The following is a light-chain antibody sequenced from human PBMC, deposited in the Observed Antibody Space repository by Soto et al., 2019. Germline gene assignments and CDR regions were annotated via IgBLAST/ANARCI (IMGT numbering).Light chain of an antibody. CDR3: AAWDGSLSGYV. CDR2: SNN. Sequence: QLVLTQPPSTSGTPGQRVTISCSGSSSNIGSNTVNWYQQLPGTAPKLLIYSNNQRPSGVPDRFSGSKSGTSASLAISGLQSEDEADYYCAAWDGSLSGYVFGTGTKVTVL. V-gene: IGLV1-44*01. J-gene: IGLJ1*01. CDR1: SSNIGSNT.